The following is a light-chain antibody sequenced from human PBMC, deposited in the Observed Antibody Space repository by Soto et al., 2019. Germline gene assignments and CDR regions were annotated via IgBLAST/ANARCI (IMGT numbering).Light chain of an antibody. V-gene: IGKV2-28*01. CDR2: LGS. Sequence: DTVMTQSPLSLPVTPGEPASISCSSSQSLLLSNGYNSLDWYLQKPGQSPQLLIYLGSNRASGVPDRFSGSGSGTHFTLKISRVEAEDVGVYYCMQTLQTPRTFGQGTRLEIK. J-gene: IGKJ5*01. CDR3: MQTLQTPRT. CDR1: QSLLLSNGYNS.